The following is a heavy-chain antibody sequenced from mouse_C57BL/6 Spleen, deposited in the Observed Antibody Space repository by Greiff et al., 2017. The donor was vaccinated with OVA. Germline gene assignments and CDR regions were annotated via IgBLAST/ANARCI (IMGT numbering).Heavy chain of an antibody. D-gene: IGHD4-1*01. CDR1: GYSITSGYD. Sequence: EVQLQQSGPGMVKPSQSLSLTCTVTGYSITSGYDWHWIRHFPGNKLEWMGYISYSGSTNYNPSLKSRISITHDTSKNHFFLKLNSVTTEDTATYYCAREAWAFDYWGQGTTLTVSS. CDR3: AREAWAFDY. V-gene: IGHV3-1*01. J-gene: IGHJ2*01. CDR2: ISYSGST.